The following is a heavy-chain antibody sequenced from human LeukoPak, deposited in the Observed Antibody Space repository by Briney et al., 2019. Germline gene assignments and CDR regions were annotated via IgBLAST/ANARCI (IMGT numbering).Heavy chain of an antibody. CDR3: ARLRIGSSGFWWFDP. D-gene: IGHD3-22*01. J-gene: IGHJ5*02. Sequence: GGSLRLSCAASGLTFSNYWMGWVRQAPGKGLVWVANMNGVGSEPYYGDSLEGRFTISRDNAKNSLYLQMNSLRAEDTAMYYCARLRIGSSGFWWFDPWGQGTLVTVSS. V-gene: IGHV3-7*01. CDR2: MNGVGSEP. CDR1: GLTFSNYW.